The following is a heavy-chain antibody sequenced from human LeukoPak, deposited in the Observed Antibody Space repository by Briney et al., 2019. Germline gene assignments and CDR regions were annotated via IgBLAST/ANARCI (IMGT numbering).Heavy chain of an antibody. CDR1: GGSISSGGYY. Sequence: PSETLSLTCTVSGGSISSGGYYWSWIRQPPGKGLEWIGYIYHSGSTYYNPSLKSRVTISVDRSKNQFSLKLSSVTAADTAVYYCAREVVVVPAAIWKGYYFDYWGQGTLVTVSS. CDR3: AREVVVVPAAIWKGYYFDY. J-gene: IGHJ4*02. V-gene: IGHV4-30-2*01. CDR2: IYHSGST. D-gene: IGHD2-2*02.